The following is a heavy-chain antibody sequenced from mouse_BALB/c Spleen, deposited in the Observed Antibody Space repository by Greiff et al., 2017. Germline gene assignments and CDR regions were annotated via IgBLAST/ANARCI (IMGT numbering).Heavy chain of an antibody. CDR2: ISDGGSYT. V-gene: IGHV5-4*02. J-gene: IGHJ4*01. Sequence: EVQRVESGGGLVKPGGSLKLSCAASGFTFSDYYMYWVRQTPEKRLEWVATISDGGSYTYYPDSVKGRFTISRDNAKNNLYLQMSSLKSEDTAMYYCARGHYGNYLYAMDYWGQGTSVAVSS. CDR3: ARGHYGNYLYAMDY. D-gene: IGHD2-1*01. CDR1: GFTFSDYY.